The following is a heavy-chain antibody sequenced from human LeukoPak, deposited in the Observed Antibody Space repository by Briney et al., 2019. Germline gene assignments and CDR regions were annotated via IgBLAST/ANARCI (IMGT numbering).Heavy chain of an antibody. Sequence: GGSLRLSCAASGFTFSSYGMHWVRQAPGKGLEWVAVIWYDGSNKYYADSVKGRFTISRDNSKNTLYLQMNSLRAEDTAVYYCAKGPEYSSSWEFDYWGQGTLVTVSS. J-gene: IGHJ4*02. V-gene: IGHV3-33*06. CDR2: IWYDGSNK. CDR3: AKGPEYSSSWEFDY. CDR1: GFTFSSYG. D-gene: IGHD6-13*01.